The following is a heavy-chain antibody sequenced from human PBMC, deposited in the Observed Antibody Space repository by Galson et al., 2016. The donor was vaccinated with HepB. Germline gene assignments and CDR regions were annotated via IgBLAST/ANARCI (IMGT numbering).Heavy chain of an antibody. CDR2: ISGTGGTK. Sequence: SLRLSCAASDFTFKNFYMTWIRQAPGKGLEWISYISGTGGTKYYADSARGRFTLSRDNAEKSLYLQIVSLRGEDTAIYYCARGNGWAIRSWRSPTPYYFDLWGQGALVTVSS. CDR3: ARGNGWAIRSWRSPTPYYFDL. D-gene: IGHD3-16*01. V-gene: IGHV3-11*01. J-gene: IGHJ4*02. CDR1: DFTFKNFY.